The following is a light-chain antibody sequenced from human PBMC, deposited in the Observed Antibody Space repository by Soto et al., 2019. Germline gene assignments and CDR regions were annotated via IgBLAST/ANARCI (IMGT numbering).Light chain of an antibody. J-gene: IGLJ1*01. CDR3: SSYTTSNTRQIV. V-gene: IGLV2-14*03. Sequence: QSVLTQPASVSGSPGQSITVSCTGTGSDVGGYNYVSWYQHHPGKAPKLMIFDVSNRPSGVSNRFSGSKSGNTASLTISGLQPEDEADYYCSSYTTSNTRQIVFGTGTKVTAL. CDR1: GSDVGGYNY. CDR2: DVS.